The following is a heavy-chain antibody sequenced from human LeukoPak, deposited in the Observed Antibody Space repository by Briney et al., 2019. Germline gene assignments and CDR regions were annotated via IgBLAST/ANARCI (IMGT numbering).Heavy chain of an antibody. J-gene: IGHJ3*02. CDR3: ATDPDYGDYGAFDI. CDR1: GGTFSSYA. D-gene: IGHD4-17*01. CDR2: IIPIFGTA. Sequence: ASVKVSCKASGGTFSSYAISWVRQAPGQGLEWMGGIIPIFGTANYAQKFQGRVTITADESTSTAYMELSSLRPEDTAVYYCATDPDYGDYGAFDIWGQGTMVTVSS. V-gene: IGHV1-69*13.